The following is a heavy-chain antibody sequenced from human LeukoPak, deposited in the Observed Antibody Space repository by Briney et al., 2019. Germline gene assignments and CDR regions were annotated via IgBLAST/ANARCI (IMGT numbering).Heavy chain of an antibody. CDR3: AKAPWWNDEVDFDY. J-gene: IGHJ4*02. CDR1: GGSISSYY. V-gene: IGHV3-23*01. D-gene: IGHD1-1*01. CDR2: ISGSGGST. Sequence: SSETLSLTCTVSGGSISSYYWSWVRQAPGKGLEWVSAISGSGGSTYYADSVKGRFTISRDNSKNTLYLQMNSLRAEDTAVYYCAKAPWWNDEVDFDYWGQGTLVTVSS.